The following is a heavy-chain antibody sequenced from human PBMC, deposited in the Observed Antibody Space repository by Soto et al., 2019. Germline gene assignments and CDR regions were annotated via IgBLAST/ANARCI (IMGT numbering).Heavy chain of an antibody. CDR3: GRRGGYSSSSLVATTYGMDV. CDR2: ISAYNGNT. Sequence: QVQLVQSGAEVKKPGASVKVSCKASGYTFTSYGISWVRQAPGQGLEWMGWISAYNGNTNYAQKLQGRVTMTTDTPPGTAYGGLGGLRSADTAVYYCGRRGGYSSSSLVATTYGMDVWGQGTTVTVSS. D-gene: IGHD6-6*01. J-gene: IGHJ6*02. V-gene: IGHV1-18*04. CDR1: GYTFTSYG.